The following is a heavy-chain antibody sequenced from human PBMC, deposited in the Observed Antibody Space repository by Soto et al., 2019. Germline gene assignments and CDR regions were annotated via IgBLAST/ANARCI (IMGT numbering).Heavy chain of an antibody. J-gene: IGHJ6*02. Sequence: AGGSLRLSCAASGFTFSSYGMHWVRQAPGKGLEWVAVIWYDGSNKYYADSVKGRFTISRDNSKNTLYLQMNSLRAEDTAVYYCARDRRLYGMDVWGQGTTVTVSS. V-gene: IGHV3-33*01. CDR3: ARDRRLYGMDV. CDR1: GFTFSSYG. CDR2: IWYDGSNK.